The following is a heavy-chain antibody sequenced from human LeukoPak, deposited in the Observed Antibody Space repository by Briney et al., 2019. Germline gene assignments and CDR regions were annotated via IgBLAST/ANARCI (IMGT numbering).Heavy chain of an antibody. J-gene: IGHJ6*03. CDR2: IRYDGSNK. V-gene: IGHV3-30*02. Sequence: PGGSLRLSCAASGFTFSSYGMHWVRQAPGKGLEWVAFIRYDGSNKYYADSVKGRFTISRDNSKNTLYLQMNSLRAEDTAVYYCAKVTGDPYYYYYYMDVWGKGTTVTVSS. D-gene: IGHD7-27*01. CDR1: GFTFSSYG. CDR3: AKVTGDPYYYYYYMDV.